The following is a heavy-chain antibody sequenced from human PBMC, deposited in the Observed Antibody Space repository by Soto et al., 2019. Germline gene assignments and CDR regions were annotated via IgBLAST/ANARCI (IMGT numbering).Heavy chain of an antibody. J-gene: IGHJ4*02. D-gene: IGHD6-19*01. CDR1: GFTFSTFW. CDR3: ARDRGWYTFDY. CDR2: IKPDGSER. V-gene: IGHV3-7*01. Sequence: EVQLVESGGGLVQPGGSLRLSCAASGFTFSTFWMSWVRQAPGGGLEWVAGIKPDGSERGHVDSVEGRFTISRDNAKNSLYLQMNSLRTADTAVYYCARDRGWYTFDYWGQGSLVTVSS.